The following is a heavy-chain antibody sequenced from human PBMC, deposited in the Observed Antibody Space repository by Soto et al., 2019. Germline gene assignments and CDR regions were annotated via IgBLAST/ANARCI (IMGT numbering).Heavy chain of an antibody. CDR3: ASATMVRGVADY. CDR1: GYTCTSYA. V-gene: IGHV1-3*01. D-gene: IGHD3-10*01. Sequence: QVQLVQAGAEVKKPGASVKVSCKASGYTCTSYAMHWVRQSPGQRLDGMGWINAGNGNTKYSQKFQGRGTITRDTSASTAYMELRSLRSEDTAVYYCASATMVRGVADYWGQGTLVTVSS. J-gene: IGHJ4*02. CDR2: INAGNGNT.